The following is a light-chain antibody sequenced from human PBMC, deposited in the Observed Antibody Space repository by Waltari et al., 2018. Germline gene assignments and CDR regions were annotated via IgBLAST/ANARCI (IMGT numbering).Light chain of an antibody. Sequence: EIVLTQSPGTLSLSPGERATLSCRASQGVGKYLSWYQQRPGQAPRLLLYHTSIRATGIPDRFSGSGYGTDFSLTISRLEPEDCAGYYCQKYDFLPATFGQGTTVEIK. CDR3: QKYDFLPAT. V-gene: IGKV3-20*01. CDR1: QGVGKY. CDR2: HTS. J-gene: IGKJ1*01.